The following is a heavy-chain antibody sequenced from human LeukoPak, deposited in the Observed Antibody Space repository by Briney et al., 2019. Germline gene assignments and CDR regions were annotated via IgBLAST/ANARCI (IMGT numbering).Heavy chain of an antibody. CDR2: ISSRSSDT. CDR3: ARDWSYFDY. J-gene: IGHJ4*02. V-gene: IGHV3-11*05. CDR1: GFIFSDYY. Sequence: GGSLRLSCAVSGFIFSDYYMSWIRQAPGKGLEWVSYISSRSSDTSYADSVKDRFTISRDNARNSVYLQMNSLRAEDTAVYYCARDWSYFDYWGRGTPVTVSS.